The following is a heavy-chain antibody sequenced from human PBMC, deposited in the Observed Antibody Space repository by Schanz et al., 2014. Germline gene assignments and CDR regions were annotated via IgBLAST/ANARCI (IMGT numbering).Heavy chain of an antibody. CDR2: MNPNSGDT. V-gene: IGHV1-8*02. CDR3: ARGYGDSPTDF. CDR1: RYTFNTYG. J-gene: IGHJ4*02. D-gene: IGHD4-17*01. Sequence: QVQLVQSGAEVKKPGASVKVSCKASRYTFNTYGLNWVRQAPGQGLEWMGWMNPNSGDTGYPRKFQDRVTMTRNTSISTAYMELNSLRSEDTAVYYCARGYGDSPTDFWGQGTLVTVSS.